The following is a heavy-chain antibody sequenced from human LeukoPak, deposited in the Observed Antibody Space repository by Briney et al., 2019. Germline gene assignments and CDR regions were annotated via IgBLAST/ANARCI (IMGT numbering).Heavy chain of an antibody. CDR3: ARQHYYESFFDY. CDR1: GGSISTNNHY. J-gene: IGHJ4*02. V-gene: IGHV4-39*07. D-gene: IGHD3-22*01. Sequence: SGTLSLTCGVSGGSISTNNHYWGWIRQPPGKGLEWMGSAYYSGSTYYNPSLKSRVSISVDTSKNQFSLNVSSVTAADTAVYFCARQHYYESFFDYWGQGILVTVSS. CDR2: AYYSGST.